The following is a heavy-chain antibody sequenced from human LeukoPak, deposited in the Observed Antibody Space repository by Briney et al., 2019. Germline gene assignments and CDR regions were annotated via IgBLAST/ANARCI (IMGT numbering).Heavy chain of an antibody. J-gene: IGHJ4*02. CDR1: GFTFSSYS. CDR2: ISSSSSYI. Sequence: KPGGSLRLSCAASGFTFSSYSMNWVRQAPGKGLEWVLSISSSSSYIYYADSVKGRFTISRDNAKNSLYLQMNSLRAEDTAVYYCARDHCSSTSCYNDFDYWGQGTLVTVSS. CDR3: ARDHCSSTSCYNDFDY. D-gene: IGHD2-2*02. V-gene: IGHV3-21*01.